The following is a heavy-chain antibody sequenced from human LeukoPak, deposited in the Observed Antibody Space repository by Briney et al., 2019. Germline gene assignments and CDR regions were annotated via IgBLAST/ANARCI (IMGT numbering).Heavy chain of an antibody. V-gene: IGHV3-23*01. Sequence: PVGSLRLSCAASGFTFSSYAMSWVRQAPGKGLEWVSAISGSGGSTYYADSVKGRFTISRDNSRNTLYLQMNSLRAEDTAVYYCAKDPLLLWFGEGFDYWGQGTLVTVSS. CDR3: AKDPLLLWFGEGFDY. J-gene: IGHJ4*02. D-gene: IGHD3-10*01. CDR2: ISGSGGST. CDR1: GFTFSSYA.